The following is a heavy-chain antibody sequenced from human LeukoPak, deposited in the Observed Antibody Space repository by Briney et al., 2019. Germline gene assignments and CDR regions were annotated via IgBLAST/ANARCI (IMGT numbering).Heavy chain of an antibody. CDR2: ISGSGGST. D-gene: IGHD3-9*01. V-gene: IGHV3-23*01. Sequence: GGSLRLSCAASGFTFSNDAVGWVRQAPGKGLEWVSAISGSGGSTYYADSVKGRFTISRDNSKNTVYLQMNSLRAEDTAVYYRARDLPVTYYDILTGPDAFDIWGQGTMVTVSS. CDR1: GFTFSNDA. CDR3: ARDLPVTYYDILTGPDAFDI. J-gene: IGHJ3*02.